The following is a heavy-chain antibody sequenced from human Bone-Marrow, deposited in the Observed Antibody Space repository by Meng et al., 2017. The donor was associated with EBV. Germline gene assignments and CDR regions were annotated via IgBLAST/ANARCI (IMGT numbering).Heavy chain of an antibody. Sequence: VHLQESGPGLVKPSATLPLPCGVSARSVSSGDYYLNWLLQPPGKGLEWVGSIFYSGSTNYNPSLKSRVSIALNASENQFSLQLSSVTAADSAVYYCARHGNWNGRAFDFWGQGTLVTVFS. D-gene: IGHD1-1*01. CDR1: ARSVSSGDYY. CDR3: ARHGNWNGRAFDF. CDR2: IFYSGST. J-gene: IGHJ4*02. V-gene: IGHV4-61*08.